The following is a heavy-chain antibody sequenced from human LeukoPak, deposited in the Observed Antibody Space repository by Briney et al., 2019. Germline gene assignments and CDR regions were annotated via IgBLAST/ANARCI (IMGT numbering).Heavy chain of an antibody. V-gene: IGHV4-59*01. CDR2: IYYTGST. CDR1: GGSLSSYF. Sequence: SETLSLTCTVSGGSLSSYFWSWIRQPPWKGLEWIGDIYYTGSTNYNPSLKSRVTISVDTSKNQFSLKLSSVTAADTAVYYCAREAVAGGSGSNYYYYGVDVWGQGTTVTVSS. CDR3: AREAVAGGSGSNYYYYGVDV. D-gene: IGHD3-10*01. J-gene: IGHJ6*02.